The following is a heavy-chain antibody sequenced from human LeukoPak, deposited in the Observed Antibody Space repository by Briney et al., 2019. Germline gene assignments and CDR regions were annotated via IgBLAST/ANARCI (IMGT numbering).Heavy chain of an antibody. J-gene: IGHJ4*02. D-gene: IGHD3-9*01. V-gene: IGHV4-34*01. CDR3: ARSDYDILTGYSTTDFDY. Sequence: SETLSLTCAVYGGSFSGYYWSWIREPPGKGLEWIGEINHSGSTNYNPSLKSRVTISVDTSKNQFSLKLSSVTAADTAVYYCARSDYDILTGYSTTDFDYWGQGTLVTVSS. CDR2: INHSGST. CDR1: GGSFSGYY.